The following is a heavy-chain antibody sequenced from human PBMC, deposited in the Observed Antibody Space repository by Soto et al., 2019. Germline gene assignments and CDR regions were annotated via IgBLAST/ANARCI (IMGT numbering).Heavy chain of an antibody. CDR1: GYTFISYY. CDR2: INPSGGST. D-gene: IGHD2-21*01. CDR3: ARDPAIKARYHYYCMDV. V-gene: IGHV1-46*03. Sequence: QVQLVQSGAEVKKPGASVKVSCKASGYTFISYYMHWVRQAPGQGLEWMGIINPSGGSTSYAQKFQGRVTMTRDTSTSTVYMELSSLRSEDTAVYYCARDPAIKARYHYYCMDVWGKGTTVTVSS. J-gene: IGHJ6*03.